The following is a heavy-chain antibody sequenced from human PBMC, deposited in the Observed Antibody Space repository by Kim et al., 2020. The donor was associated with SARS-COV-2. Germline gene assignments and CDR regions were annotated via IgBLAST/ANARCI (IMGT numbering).Heavy chain of an antibody. J-gene: IGHJ4*02. CDR2: ISASGEVT. CDR3: DGADF. D-gene: IGHD4-17*01. Sequence: GGSLRLSCAASGFPFSTYAMSWARQAPGKGLEWVSTISASGEVTHYSDAVKGRFTISRDNSKNTLFLEMNSLRVEDTALYYCDGADFWGQGTLVTVS. CDR1: GFPFSTYA. V-gene: IGHV3-23*01.